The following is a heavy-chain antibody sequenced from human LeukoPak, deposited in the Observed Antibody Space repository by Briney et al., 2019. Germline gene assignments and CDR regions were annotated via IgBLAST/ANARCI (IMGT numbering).Heavy chain of an antibody. CDR3: AKEGTYTYGASDFDY. D-gene: IGHD4/OR15-4a*01. Sequence: SETLSLTCTVSGGSISSSSDYWGWIRQPPGKGLEWIGTIYYSGNTYYNPPLESRVTISVDTSKNQFTLKLSSVTAADTAVYYCAKEGTYTYGASDFDYWGQGTLVTVSS. J-gene: IGHJ4*02. CDR1: GGSISSSSDY. V-gene: IGHV4-39*06. CDR2: IYYSGNT.